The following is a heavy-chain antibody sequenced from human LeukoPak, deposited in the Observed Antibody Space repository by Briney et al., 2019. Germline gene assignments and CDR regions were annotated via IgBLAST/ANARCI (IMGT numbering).Heavy chain of an antibody. D-gene: IGHD3-3*01. Sequence: SETLSLTCTVSGGSISSYYWSWIRQPAGKGLELIGRIYSSGSANYNPSLKSRVAMSVDTSKNQFSLKLSSVTAADTAVYYCASRSSIWSGYQDTLYYFDSWGQGTLVTVSS. V-gene: IGHV4-4*07. J-gene: IGHJ4*02. CDR3: ASRSSIWSGYQDTLYYFDS. CDR1: GGSISSYY. CDR2: IYSSGSA.